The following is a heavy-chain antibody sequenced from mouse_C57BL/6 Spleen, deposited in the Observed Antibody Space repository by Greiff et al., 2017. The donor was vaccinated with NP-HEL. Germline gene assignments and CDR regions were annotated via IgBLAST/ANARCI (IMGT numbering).Heavy chain of an antibody. J-gene: IGHJ4*01. CDR1: GYSITSGYY. Sequence: EVQRVESGPGLVKPSQSLSLTCSVTGYSITSGYYWNWIRQFPGNKLEWMGYISYDGSNNYNPSLKNRISITRDTSKNQFFLKLNSVTTEDTATYYCARDKIYDGYYYYAMDYWGQGTSVTVSS. V-gene: IGHV3-6*01. CDR2: ISYDGSN. D-gene: IGHD2-3*01. CDR3: ARDKIYDGYYYYAMDY.